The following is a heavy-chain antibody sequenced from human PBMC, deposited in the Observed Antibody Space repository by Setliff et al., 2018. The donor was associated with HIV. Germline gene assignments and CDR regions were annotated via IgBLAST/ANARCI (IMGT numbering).Heavy chain of an antibody. Sequence: PSETLSLTCTVSGGSISSSSYYWGWVRQPPGKGLEWIGSIYHDGRTYYSPSLKSRVTISVDTSKNRFSLKLSSVTATDTAVYYCARQLASGFWAFDIWGQGTMVTVSS. CDR2: IYHDGRT. J-gene: IGHJ3*02. D-gene: IGHD3-22*01. CDR1: GGSISSSSYY. CDR3: ARQLASGFWAFDI. V-gene: IGHV4-39*01.